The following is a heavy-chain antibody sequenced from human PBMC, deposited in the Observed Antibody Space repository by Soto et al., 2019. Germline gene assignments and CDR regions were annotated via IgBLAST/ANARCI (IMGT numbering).Heavy chain of an antibody. CDR1: GFTFSSYG. Sequence: QVQLVESGGGVVQPGRSLRLSCAASGFTFSSYGMHWVRQAPGKGLEWVAVIWYDGSNKYYADSVKGRFTISRDNSKNTPYLQMNSLRAEDTAVYYCARGIAAAGRPRTYYFDCWGQGTLLTVSS. V-gene: IGHV3-33*01. J-gene: IGHJ4*02. CDR3: ARGIAAAGRPRTYYFDC. D-gene: IGHD6-13*01. CDR2: IWYDGSNK.